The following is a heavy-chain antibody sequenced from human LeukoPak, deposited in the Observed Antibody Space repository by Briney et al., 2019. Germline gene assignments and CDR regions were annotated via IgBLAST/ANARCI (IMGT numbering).Heavy chain of an antibody. CDR3: ARGQTYYYDSSGYYYLDY. J-gene: IGHJ4*02. Sequence: PSETLSLTCAVYGGSFSGYYWSWIRQPPGKGLEWIGEINHSGSTNYNPSLKSRVTISVDTSKNQFSLKLSSVTAADTAVYYCARGQTYYYDSSGYYYLDYWGQGTLVTVSS. CDR2: INHSGST. V-gene: IGHV4-34*01. CDR1: GGSFSGYY. D-gene: IGHD3-22*01.